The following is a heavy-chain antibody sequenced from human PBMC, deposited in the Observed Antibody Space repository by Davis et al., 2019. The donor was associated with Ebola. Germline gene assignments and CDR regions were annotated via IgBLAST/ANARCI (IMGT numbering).Heavy chain of an antibody. CDR2: IYYSGST. Sequence: PSETLSLTCTVSGGSISSHYWSWIRQPPGKGLEWIGYIYYSGSTNYNPSLKSRVTISVDTSKNQFSLKLSSVTAADTAVYYCARGVGGYRTEIGYWGQGTLVTVSS. CDR3: ARGVGGYRTEIGY. CDR1: GGSISSHY. D-gene: IGHD6-25*01. V-gene: IGHV4-59*11. J-gene: IGHJ4*02.